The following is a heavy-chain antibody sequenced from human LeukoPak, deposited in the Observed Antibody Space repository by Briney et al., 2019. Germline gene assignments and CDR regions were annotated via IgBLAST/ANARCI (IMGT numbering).Heavy chain of an antibody. CDR1: GFTFSSYG. CDR3: ATEGGHLTHLSF. V-gene: IGHV3-33*01. Sequence: PGRSLRLSCAASGFTFSSYGMHWVRQAPGKGLEWVAVIWYDGSNKYYADSVKGRFTISRDNSKNTLYLQMNSLRAEDTAVYYCATEGGHLTHLSFWGRGTLLTVSS. D-gene: IGHD2-15*01. CDR2: IWYDGSNK. J-gene: IGHJ1*01.